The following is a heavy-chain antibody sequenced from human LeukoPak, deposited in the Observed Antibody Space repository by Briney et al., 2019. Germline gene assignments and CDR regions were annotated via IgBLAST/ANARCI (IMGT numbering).Heavy chain of an antibody. CDR1: GGSFSGYY. CDR3: ARGLGYSSSWYPWFDP. D-gene: IGHD6-13*01. Sequence: KPSETPSLTCAVYGGSFSGYYWSWIRQPPGKGLEWIGEINHSGSTNYNPSLKSRVTISVDTSKNQFSLKLSSVTAADTAVYYCARGLGYSSSWYPWFDPWGQGTLVTVSS. J-gene: IGHJ5*02. V-gene: IGHV4-34*01. CDR2: INHSGST.